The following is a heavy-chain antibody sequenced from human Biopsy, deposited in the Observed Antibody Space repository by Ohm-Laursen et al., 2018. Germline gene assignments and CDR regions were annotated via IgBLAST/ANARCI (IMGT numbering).Heavy chain of an antibody. Sequence: TLSLTCVVFGRTFSDYRWTWIRQPPGKGLECIGQINQSGSTNYNPSLKSRVTISADASKYEFSLRLTSVSAADTAVYFCGNEVYGRDYWGLGARVTVSS. V-gene: IGHV4-34*08. J-gene: IGHJ4*02. D-gene: IGHD4-17*01. CDR1: GRTFSDYR. CDR3: GNEVYGRDY. CDR2: INQSGST.